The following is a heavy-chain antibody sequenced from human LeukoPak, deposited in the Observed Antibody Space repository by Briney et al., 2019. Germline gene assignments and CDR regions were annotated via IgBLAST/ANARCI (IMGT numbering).Heavy chain of an antibody. V-gene: IGHV1-69*13. CDR3: ARGRLAVRYFDWLQLYYYGMDV. CDR1: GYTFTSYD. D-gene: IGHD3-9*01. CDR2: IIPIFGTA. J-gene: IGHJ6*02. Sequence: SVKVSCKASGYTFTSYDINWVRQATGQGLEWMGGIIPIFGTANYAQKFQGRVTITADESTSTAYMELSSLRSEDTAVYYCARGRLAVRYFDWLQLYYYGMDVWGQGTTVTVSS.